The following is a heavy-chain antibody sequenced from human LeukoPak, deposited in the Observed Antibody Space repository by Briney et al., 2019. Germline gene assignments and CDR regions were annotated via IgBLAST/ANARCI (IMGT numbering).Heavy chain of an antibody. V-gene: IGHV1-24*01. D-gene: IGHD3-10*01. J-gene: IGHJ4*02. Sequence: ASVKVSCKASGYTFTSYYMHWVRQAPGKGLEWMGGFDPEDGETIYAQKFQGRVTMTEDTSTDTAYMELSSLRSEDTAVYYCATGQFPYYYRHWGQGTLVTVSS. CDR2: FDPEDGET. CDR1: GYTFTSYY. CDR3: ATGQFPYYYRH.